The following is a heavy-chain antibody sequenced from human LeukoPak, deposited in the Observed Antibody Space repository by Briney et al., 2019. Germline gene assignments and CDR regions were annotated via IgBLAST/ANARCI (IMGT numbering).Heavy chain of an antibody. D-gene: IGHD3-10*01. Sequence: GGSLRLSCAASAFTFRSYGMHWVRQAPGKGLEWVAFIRYHGSDKYYADSVKDRFTISRDNSKNTLYLQMNSLRAEDTAVYYCARRGTLLWFGAFPEYYFDYWGQGTLVTVSS. CDR2: IRYHGSDK. CDR3: ARRGTLLWFGAFPEYYFDY. J-gene: IGHJ4*02. V-gene: IGHV3-30*02. CDR1: AFTFRSYG.